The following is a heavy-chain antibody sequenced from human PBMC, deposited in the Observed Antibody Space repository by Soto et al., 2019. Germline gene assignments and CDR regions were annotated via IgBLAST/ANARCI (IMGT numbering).Heavy chain of an antibody. Sequence: QVQLQESGSGLVKPSQTLSLTCTVSGGSISSRTYSWSWIRQAPGKGLEWIGYILNSGDTSYNPSLRSRVTMSVDTSKNQFSLKLNSATAADTAVYYCAREGECAHGVCYGNWFDPWGQGTLVTVSS. CDR2: ILNSGDT. D-gene: IGHD2-8*01. CDR1: GGSISSRTYS. J-gene: IGHJ5*02. V-gene: IGHV4-30-2*01. CDR3: AREGECAHGVCYGNWFDP.